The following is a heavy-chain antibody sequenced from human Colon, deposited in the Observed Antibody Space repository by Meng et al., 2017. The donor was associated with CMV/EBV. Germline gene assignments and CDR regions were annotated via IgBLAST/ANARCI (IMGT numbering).Heavy chain of an antibody. D-gene: IGHD3-3*01. J-gene: IGHJ4*02. CDR2: IGTAGDT. Sequence: GESLKISCAASGFTFSSYDMHWVRQATGQGLEWVSAIGTAGDTYYPGSVKGRFTISRENAKNSLYLQMNSLRAGDTAVYYCARMRVVEFDYWGQGTLVTVSS. V-gene: IGHV3-13*01. CDR3: ARMRVVEFDY. CDR1: GFTFSSYD.